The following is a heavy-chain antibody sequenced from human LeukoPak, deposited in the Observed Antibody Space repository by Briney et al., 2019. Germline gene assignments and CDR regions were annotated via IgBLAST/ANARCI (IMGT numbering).Heavy chain of an antibody. CDR1: GFTFSSYG. D-gene: IGHD2-15*01. V-gene: IGHV3-30*18. Sequence: PGGSLRLSCAASGFTFSSYGMHWVRQAPGKGLEWVAVISYDGSNKYYADSVKGRFTISRDNSKNTLYLQMNSLRAEDTAVYYCAKVVAATVEYYYYGMDVWGQGTTVTVSS. CDR2: ISYDGSNK. CDR3: AKVVAATVEYYYYGMDV. J-gene: IGHJ6*02.